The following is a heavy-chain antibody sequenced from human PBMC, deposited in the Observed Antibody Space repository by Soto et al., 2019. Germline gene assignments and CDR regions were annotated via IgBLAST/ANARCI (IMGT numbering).Heavy chain of an antibody. V-gene: IGHV4-59*01. D-gene: IGHD3-22*01. CDR2: IYYSGST. Sequence: SETLSLSCTVSGGSISSYYWSWIRQPPGKGLEWIGYIYYSGSTNYNPSLKSRVTISVDTSKNQFSLRSEDTAVYYCARGSPYYDSSGPVFDSWGQGTLVTVSS. J-gene: IGHJ4*02. CDR1: GGSISSYY. CDR3: ARGSPYYDSSGPVFDS.